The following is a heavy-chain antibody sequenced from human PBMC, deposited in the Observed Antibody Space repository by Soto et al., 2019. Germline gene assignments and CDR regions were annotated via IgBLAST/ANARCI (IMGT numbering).Heavy chain of an antibody. CDR3: ARDRDWGGNTGGAFDI. CDR2: INPNSGGT. D-gene: IGHD7-27*01. CDR1: GYTFTGYY. Sequence: ASVKVSCKASGYTFTGYYMHWVRQAPGQGLEWMGWINPNSGGTNYAQKFLGWVTMTRDTSISTAYMELSRLRSDDTAVYYCARDRDWGGNTGGAFDIWGQGTMVTVSS. J-gene: IGHJ3*02. V-gene: IGHV1-2*04.